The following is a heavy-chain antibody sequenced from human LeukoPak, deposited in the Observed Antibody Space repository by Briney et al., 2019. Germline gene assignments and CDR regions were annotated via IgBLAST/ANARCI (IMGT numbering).Heavy chain of an antibody. J-gene: IGHJ4*02. Sequence: LTGGSLRLSCAASGFTFSDYGMYWVRQAPGKGLEWVAVIWYDGSNIYYADSVKGRFTISRDNSRNTLYLQMNSLRAEDTAVYYCVRELPPVVQYYFDHWGPGTLVTVSS. CDR1: GFTFSDYG. CDR3: VRELPPVVQYYFDH. V-gene: IGHV3-33*07. D-gene: IGHD2-21*01. CDR2: IWYDGSNI.